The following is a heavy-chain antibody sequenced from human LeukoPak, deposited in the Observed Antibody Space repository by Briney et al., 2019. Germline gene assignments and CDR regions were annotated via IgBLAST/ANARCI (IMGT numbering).Heavy chain of an antibody. D-gene: IGHD4-23*01. Sequence: ASVKVSCKASGYTFTSYYMHWVRQAPGQGLEWMGIINPSGGSTSYAKKFQGRVTMTRDTSTSTVYMELSSLRSEDTAVHYCARGGLGGMTTVVLDAFDIWGQGTMVTVSS. CDR2: INPSGGST. J-gene: IGHJ3*02. CDR3: ARGGLGGMTTVVLDAFDI. V-gene: IGHV1-46*01. CDR1: GYTFTSYY.